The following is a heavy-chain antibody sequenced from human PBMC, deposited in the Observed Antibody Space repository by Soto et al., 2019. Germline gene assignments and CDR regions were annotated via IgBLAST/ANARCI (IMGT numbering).Heavy chain of an antibody. V-gene: IGHV4-39*01. J-gene: IGHJ4*02. CDR2: IYYSGRT. CDR3: ASLGYCSGGSCYHFDY. CDR1: GGSISSSSYY. Sequence: QLQLQESGPGLVKPSETLSLTCTVSGGSISSSSYYWGWIRQPPGKRLEWIGSIYYSGRTYYNPSLKSRVTISVDTSKNQFSLKLSSVTAADTAVYYCASLGYCSGGSCYHFDYWGQGTLVTVSS. D-gene: IGHD2-15*01.